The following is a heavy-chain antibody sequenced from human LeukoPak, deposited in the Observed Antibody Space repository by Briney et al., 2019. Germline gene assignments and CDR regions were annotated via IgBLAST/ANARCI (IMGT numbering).Heavy chain of an antibody. V-gene: IGHV3-48*01. Sequence: PGGSLRLSCAASGFTFSSYSMNWVRQAPGKGLEWVSYISSSSSTIYYADSVKGRFTISRDNAKNSLYLQINSLRAEDTAVYYCVKLSGFYYASGSYQYFDYWGQGTLVTVSS. J-gene: IGHJ4*02. CDR2: ISSSSSTI. CDR1: GFTFSSYS. D-gene: IGHD3-10*01. CDR3: VKLSGFYYASGSYQYFDY.